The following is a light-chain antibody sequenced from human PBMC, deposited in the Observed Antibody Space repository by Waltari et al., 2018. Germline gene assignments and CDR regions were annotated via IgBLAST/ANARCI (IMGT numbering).Light chain of an antibody. Sequence: FVLTQPPSVSVAPGKTARITCGGNNIGRKSVYWYQQKPGQATVLVVYDDSDRPSGIPERFSGSNSGNTATLTISRVEAGDEADYYCQVWDSSSDHVVFGGGTKLTVL. CDR3: QVWDSSSDHVV. CDR1: NIGRKS. CDR2: DDS. J-gene: IGLJ2*01. V-gene: IGLV3-21*03.